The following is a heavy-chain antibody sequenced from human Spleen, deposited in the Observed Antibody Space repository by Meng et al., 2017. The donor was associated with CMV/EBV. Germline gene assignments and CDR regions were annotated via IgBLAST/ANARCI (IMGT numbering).Heavy chain of an antibody. CDR2: IYPSDSDT. V-gene: IGHV5-51*01. CDR3: ARSTSYSSSSSFDY. CDR1: GYRSTSYW. Sequence: PGYRSTSYWLGWVPQMPLNGLEWMGLIYPSDSDTGSSASFQGQVTISADKSTGTAHLPWSSLKASYTSMYYCARSTSYSSSSSFDYWGQGTLVTVSS. D-gene: IGHD6-6*01. J-gene: IGHJ4*02.